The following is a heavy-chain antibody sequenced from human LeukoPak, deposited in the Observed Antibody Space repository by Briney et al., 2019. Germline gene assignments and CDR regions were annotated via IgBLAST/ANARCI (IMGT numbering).Heavy chain of an antibody. CDR3: ARDTHLVY. CDR2: IYHSGST. Sequence: SETLSLTCTVSGFSISSDSYWGWIRQPPRKGLEWIGNIYHSGSTNYNPSLKSRVTISVDTSKNQFSLKLTSVTAADTAVYYCARDTHLVYWGQGTLVTVSS. V-gene: IGHV4-38-2*02. J-gene: IGHJ4*02. CDR1: GFSISSDSY.